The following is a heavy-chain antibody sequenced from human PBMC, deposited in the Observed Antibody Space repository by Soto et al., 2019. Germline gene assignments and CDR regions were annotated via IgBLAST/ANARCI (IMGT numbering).Heavy chain of an antibody. CDR2: IYSGGST. CDR3: ARMGDSSGYSGWFDP. J-gene: IGHJ5*02. Sequence: EVQLVESGGGLVQPGGSLRLSCAASGFIVSSNYMSWVRQAPGKGLEWVSVIYSGGSTYYADSVKGRFTISRDNSKNTLYLQMNSLRAEDTAVYYCARMGDSSGYSGWFDPWGQGTLVTVSS. V-gene: IGHV3-66*01. D-gene: IGHD3-22*01. CDR1: GFIVSSNY.